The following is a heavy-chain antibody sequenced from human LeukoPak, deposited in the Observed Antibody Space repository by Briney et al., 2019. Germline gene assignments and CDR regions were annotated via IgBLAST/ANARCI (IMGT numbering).Heavy chain of an antibody. CDR3: ASTLSDYDILTGYLAPSDAFDI. J-gene: IGHJ3*02. CDR1: GGSISSYY. V-gene: IGHV4-59*08. D-gene: IGHD3-9*01. CDR2: IYYSGST. Sequence: PSETLSLTCTVSGGSISSYYWSWIRQPPGKGLEWIGYIYYSGSTNYNPSLKSRVTISVDTSKNQFSLKLSSVTAADTAVYYCASTLSDYDILTGYLAPSDAFDIWGQGTMVTVSS.